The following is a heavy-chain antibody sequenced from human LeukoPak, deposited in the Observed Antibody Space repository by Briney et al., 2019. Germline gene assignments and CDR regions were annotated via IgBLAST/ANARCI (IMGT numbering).Heavy chain of an antibody. V-gene: IGHV1-24*01. CDR1: GYTLTELS. Sequence: GASVNVSFKVSGYTLTELSMHWVRQAPGKGLEWMGGFDPEDGETIYAQKFQGRVTMTEDTSTDTAYMELSSLRSEDTAVYYCATEAEWSRFFDYWGQGTLVTVSS. J-gene: IGHJ4*02. D-gene: IGHD3-3*01. CDR2: FDPEDGET. CDR3: ATEAEWSRFFDY.